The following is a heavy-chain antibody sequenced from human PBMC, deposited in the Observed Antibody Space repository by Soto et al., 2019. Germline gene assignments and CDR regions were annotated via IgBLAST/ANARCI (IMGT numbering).Heavy chain of an antibody. D-gene: IGHD3-9*01. J-gene: IGHJ6*03. CDR2: IYYSGST. V-gene: IGHV4-59*08. Sequence: PSETLSLTCTVSGGSISSYYWSWIRQPPGKGLEWIGYIYYSGSTNYNPSLKSRVTISVDTSKNQFSLKLSSVTAADTAVYYCARLILGYFGYYYYMDVWGKGTTVTVSS. CDR3: ARLILGYFGYYYYMDV. CDR1: GGSISSYY.